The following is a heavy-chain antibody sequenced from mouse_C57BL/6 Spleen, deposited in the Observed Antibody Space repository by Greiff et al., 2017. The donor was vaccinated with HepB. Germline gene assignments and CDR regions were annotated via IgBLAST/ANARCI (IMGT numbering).Heavy chain of an antibody. CDR1: GFSLTSYG. CDR3: AKKEGYDYSYAMDY. V-gene: IGHV2-5*01. Sequence: VQLVESGPGLVQPSQSLSITCTVSGFSLTSYGVHWVRQSPGKGLEWLGVIWRGGSTDYNAAFMSRLSITKDNSKSQVFFKMNSLQADDTAIYYCAKKEGYDYSYAMDYWGQGTSVTVSS. D-gene: IGHD2-4*01. CDR2: IWRGGST. J-gene: IGHJ4*01.